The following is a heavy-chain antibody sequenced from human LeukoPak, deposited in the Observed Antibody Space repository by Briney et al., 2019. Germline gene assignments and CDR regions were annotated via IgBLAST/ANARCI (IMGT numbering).Heavy chain of an antibody. D-gene: IGHD4-17*01. CDR3: AKDLTTVTPRNGMDV. J-gene: IGHJ6*02. Sequence: GGSLRLSCAASGFTFSSYAMSWVRQAPGKGLEWVSAISGTGRTTYYTDSVKGRFTISRDNSKSTIYLQMNSLRAEDTAVYHCAKDLTTVTPRNGMDVWGQGTTVTVSS. V-gene: IGHV3-23*01. CDR1: GFTFSSYA. CDR2: ISGTGRTT.